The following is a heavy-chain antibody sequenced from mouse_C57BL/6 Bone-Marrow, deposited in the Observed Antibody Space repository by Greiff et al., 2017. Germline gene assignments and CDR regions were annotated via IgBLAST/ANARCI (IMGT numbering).Heavy chain of an antibody. CDR2: IYPRSGNT. CDR3: AINYGSSHWYFDV. D-gene: IGHD1-1*01. CDR1: GYTFTSYG. V-gene: IGHV1-81*01. J-gene: IGHJ1*03. Sequence: QVQLQQSGAELARPGASVKLSCKASGYTFTSYGISWVKQRTGPGLEWIGEIYPRSGNTYYNEKFKGKATLTADKSSSTTYMELRSLTSEDSAVYFCAINYGSSHWYFDVWGTGTTVTVSS.